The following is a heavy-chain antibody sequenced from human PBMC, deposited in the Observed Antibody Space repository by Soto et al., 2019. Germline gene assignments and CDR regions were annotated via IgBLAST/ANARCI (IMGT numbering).Heavy chain of an antibody. J-gene: IGHJ4*02. Sequence: QVQLQESGPGLVKPSETLSLTCTVSGGSISSNTYYWGWIRQPPGKGLEWIGSISYSGSTYYNSSLQSRVTISVDTSTNQFSLKLSSVTAADTAVYYCARLIAPRNHMITFGNFDYWGQGTLVTVSS. V-gene: IGHV4-39*01. D-gene: IGHD3-16*01. CDR2: ISYSGST. CDR3: ARLIAPRNHMITFGNFDY. CDR1: GGSISSNTYY.